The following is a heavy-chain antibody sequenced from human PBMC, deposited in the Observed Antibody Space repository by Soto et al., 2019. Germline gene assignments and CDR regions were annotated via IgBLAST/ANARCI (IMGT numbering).Heavy chain of an antibody. J-gene: IGHJ4*02. CDR2: IYPGDSDT. CDR3: ASAHSGSYYPIDY. Sequence: PGESLKISCKGSGYSFTSYWIGWVRQMPGKGLEWMGIIYPGDSDTRYSPSFQGQVTISADKSIGTAYLQWSSLKASDTAMYYCASAHSGSYYPIDYWGQGTLVTVSS. CDR1: GYSFTSYW. D-gene: IGHD1-26*01. V-gene: IGHV5-51*01.